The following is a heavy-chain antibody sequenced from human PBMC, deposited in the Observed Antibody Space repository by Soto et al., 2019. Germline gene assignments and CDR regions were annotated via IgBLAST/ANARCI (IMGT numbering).Heavy chain of an antibody. J-gene: IGHJ6*02. Sequence: ASVKVSCNASGYTFTSYGISWVRQAPGQGLEWMGWISAYNGNTNYAQKLQGRVTMTTDTSTSTAYMELRSLRSDDTAVYYCARDSGSRSLYYYYGMDVWGQGTTVTVSS. V-gene: IGHV1-18*01. CDR1: GYTFTSYG. D-gene: IGHD6-13*01. CDR3: ARDSGSRSLYYYYGMDV. CDR2: ISAYNGNT.